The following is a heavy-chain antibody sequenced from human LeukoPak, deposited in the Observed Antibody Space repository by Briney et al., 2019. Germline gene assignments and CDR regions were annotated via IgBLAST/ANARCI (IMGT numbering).Heavy chain of an antibody. J-gene: IGHJ4*02. CDR2: INHSGST. V-gene: IGHV4-34*01. D-gene: IGHD4-11*01. Sequence: PSETLSLTCAVYGGSFSGYYWSWIRQPPGKGLEWIGEINHSGSTNYNPSLKSRVTISVDTSKNQFSLKLSSVTAADTAVYYCAGGPTRDYFDYWGQGTLVTVSS. CDR3: AGGPTRDYFDY. CDR1: GGSFSGYY.